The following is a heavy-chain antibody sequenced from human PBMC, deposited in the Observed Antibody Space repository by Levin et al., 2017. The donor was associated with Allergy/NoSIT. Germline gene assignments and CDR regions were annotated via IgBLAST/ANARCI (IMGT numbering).Heavy chain of an antibody. CDR2: IFPGDSDT. V-gene: IGHV5-51*01. Sequence: GGSLRLSCQGSGYNFNNYWIGWVRQMPGRGLDWVGYIFPGDSDTRYSPSFKGQVTISADESISTVHLQWSSLKTSDTAIYYCVRPHNSRATEFDNWGQGTLVTVSS. CDR3: VRPHNSRATEFDN. J-gene: IGHJ4*02. CDR1: GYNFNNYW. D-gene: IGHD3-22*01.